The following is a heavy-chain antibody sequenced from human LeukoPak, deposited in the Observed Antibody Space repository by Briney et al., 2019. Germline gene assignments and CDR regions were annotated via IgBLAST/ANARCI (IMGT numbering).Heavy chain of an antibody. CDR3: AKVDCSGGSCYPGYFDY. D-gene: IGHD2-15*01. CDR1: GFTFSGYS. J-gene: IGHJ4*02. Sequence: GGSLRLSCAASGFTFSGYSMNWVRQAPGKGLECVSHISTSSSILFYADSVKGRFTISRDNSKNTLYLQMNSLRAEDTAVYYCAKVDCSGGSCYPGYFDYWGQGTLVTVSS. V-gene: IGHV3-48*01. CDR2: ISTSSSIL.